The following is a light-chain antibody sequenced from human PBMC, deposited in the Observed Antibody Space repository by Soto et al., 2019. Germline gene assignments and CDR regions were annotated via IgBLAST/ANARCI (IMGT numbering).Light chain of an antibody. CDR2: DDD. CDR3: GTWDSSLSGGV. J-gene: IGLJ3*02. CDR1: SSNIGDDF. V-gene: IGLV1-51*01. Sequence: QSVLTQPPSVSSAPGQTVTISCSGSSSNIGDDFVSWYQQFPGKAPRLLIYDDDKRPSGIPDRFSGSKSGTAATLEITGLQTGDEADYYCGTWDSSLSGGVFGGGTKVTVL.